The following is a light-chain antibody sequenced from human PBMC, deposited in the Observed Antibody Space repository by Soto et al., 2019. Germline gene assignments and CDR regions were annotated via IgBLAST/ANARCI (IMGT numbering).Light chain of an antibody. V-gene: IGKV3-11*01. Sequence: EIVLTQSPGTLSLSPGERATLSCRASQSVGSNLAWYQQKPGQAPRLLIYAASTRATGIPARFSGSGFETDFTLTISSLEPEDFAVYYCQQRISWPLTFGGGTKVDI. CDR1: QSVGSN. CDR3: QQRISWPLT. J-gene: IGKJ4*01. CDR2: AAS.